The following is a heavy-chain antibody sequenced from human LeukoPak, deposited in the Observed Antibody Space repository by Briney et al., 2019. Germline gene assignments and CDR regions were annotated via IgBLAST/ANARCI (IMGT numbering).Heavy chain of an antibody. Sequence: GGSLRLSCAASGFTFSSYGMHWVRQAPGKGLEWVAFIRYDGSNKYYADSVKGRFTISRDNSKNTLYLQMNSLRAEDTAVYYCARDAVPAAAGNWFDPWGQGTLVTVSS. D-gene: IGHD6-13*01. J-gene: IGHJ5*02. CDR1: GFTFSSYG. CDR2: IRYDGSNK. V-gene: IGHV3-30*02. CDR3: ARDAVPAAAGNWFDP.